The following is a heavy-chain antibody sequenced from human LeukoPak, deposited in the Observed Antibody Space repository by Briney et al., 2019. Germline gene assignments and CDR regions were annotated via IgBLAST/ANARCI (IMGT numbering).Heavy chain of an antibody. CDR2: IKQDGSEQ. CDR3: ARDRCSSTSCFYDY. CDR1: GFTFSHYW. V-gene: IGHV3-7*01. D-gene: IGHD2-2*01. Sequence: GGSLRLSCAASGFTFSHYWMTWVRQAPGKGLEWVANIKQDGSEQYYVDSVKGRFTTSRDNAKNSLYLQMNSLRVEDTAVYYCARDRCSSTSCFYDYWGQGTLVTVSS. J-gene: IGHJ4*02.